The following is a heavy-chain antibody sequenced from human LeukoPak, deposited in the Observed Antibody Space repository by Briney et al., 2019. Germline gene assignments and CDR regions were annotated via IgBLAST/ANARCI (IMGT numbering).Heavy chain of an antibody. V-gene: IGHV4-38-2*01. J-gene: IGHJ4*02. CDR2: IYHSGST. CDR3: AKWGTTAFDY. Sequence: SETLSLTCAVSGYSISSGYYWGWIRPPPGKGLEWIGNIYHSGSTYNNPSLKSRVTISVDTSKNQFSLKLSSVTAADTAVFYCAKWGTTAFDYWGQGILVTVSS. CDR1: GYSISSGYY. D-gene: IGHD4-17*01.